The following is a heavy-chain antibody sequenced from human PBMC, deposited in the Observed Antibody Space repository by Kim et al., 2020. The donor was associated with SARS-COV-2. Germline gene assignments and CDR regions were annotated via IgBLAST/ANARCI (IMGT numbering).Heavy chain of an antibody. CDR3: ARDWSYGLDV. Sequence: TASADALKGRFTTSRDNAKSTLSLHMNSLRPEDTAVYYCARDWSYGLDVWGQGTTVTVSS. CDR2: T. V-gene: IGHV3-74*01. J-gene: IGHJ6*02.